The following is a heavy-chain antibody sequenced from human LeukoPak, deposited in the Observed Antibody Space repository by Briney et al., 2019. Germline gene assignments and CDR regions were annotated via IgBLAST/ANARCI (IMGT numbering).Heavy chain of an antibody. CDR1: GFTFSTYA. J-gene: IGHJ3*02. CDR3: ARTALRYYGSGSFSLDVFDI. Sequence: GGSLRLSCAASGFTFSTYAMHRVRQAPGKGLEWVVAITSDGSKKYYADSVKGRITISRDNSKSSLYLQMNSLTPEDTAVYYCARTALRYYGSGSFSLDVFDIWGQGTMVTVSS. CDR2: ITSDGSKK. D-gene: IGHD3-10*01. V-gene: IGHV3-30-3*01.